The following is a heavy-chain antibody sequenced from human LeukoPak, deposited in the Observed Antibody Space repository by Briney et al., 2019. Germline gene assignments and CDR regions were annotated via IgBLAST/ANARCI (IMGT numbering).Heavy chain of an antibody. CDR1: GFTFSSYG. CDR3: AKEPDSHCSSVSCFMNY. Sequence: GGSLRLSCAASGFTFSSYGMHWVRQAAGKGLEWVTFIRYDGSDKYYADSVKGRFTVSRDNSKNTLYLQMNSLRAEDTAVYYCAKEPDSHCSSVSCFMNYWGQGTLVTVSS. V-gene: IGHV3-30*02. D-gene: IGHD2-2*01. CDR2: IRYDGSDK. J-gene: IGHJ4*02.